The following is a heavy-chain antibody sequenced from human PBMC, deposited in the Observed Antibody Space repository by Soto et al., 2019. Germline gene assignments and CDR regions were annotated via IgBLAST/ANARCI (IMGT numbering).Heavy chain of an antibody. D-gene: IGHD5-18*01. CDR2: IYYSGST. J-gene: IGHJ4*02. CDR1: GGSVSSGSYY. CDR3: ARVIRDTAIRASAVWD. V-gene: IGHV4-61*01. Sequence: QVQLQESGPGLVKPSETLSLTCTVSGGSVSSGSYYWSWIRQPPGKGLEWIGYIYYSGSTNYNPSLKSRVTISVDTSENQFSLKLSSVTAADTAVYYCARVIRDTAIRASAVWDWGQGTLVTVSS.